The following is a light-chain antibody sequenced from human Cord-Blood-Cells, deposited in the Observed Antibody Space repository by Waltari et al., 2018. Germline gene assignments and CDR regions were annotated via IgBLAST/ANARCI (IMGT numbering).Light chain of an antibody. Sequence: SYELTQPPSVSVSPGQTASIPCSGDKLGVKIAGWYQQKPGQSPVLVIYQDSKRPSGIPERFSGSNSGNTATLTISGTQAMDEADYYCQAWDSSTWVFGGGTKLTVL. CDR1: KLGVKI. CDR3: QAWDSSTWV. CDR2: QDS. J-gene: IGLJ3*02. V-gene: IGLV3-1*01.